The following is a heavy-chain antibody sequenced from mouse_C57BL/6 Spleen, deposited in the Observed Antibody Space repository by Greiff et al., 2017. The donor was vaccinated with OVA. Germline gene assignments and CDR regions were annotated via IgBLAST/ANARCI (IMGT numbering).Heavy chain of an antibody. CDR3: ARGGSTMVTTRLFAY. CDR2: INPYNGGT. Sequence: EVQLQQSGPVLVKPGASVKMSCKASGYTFTDYYMNWVKQSHGKSLEWIGVINPYNGGTSYNQKFKGKATLTVDKSSSTAYMELNSLTSEDSAVYYCARGGSTMVTTRLFAYWGQGTLVTVSA. J-gene: IGHJ3*01. V-gene: IGHV1-19*01. D-gene: IGHD2-2*01. CDR1: GYTFTDYY.